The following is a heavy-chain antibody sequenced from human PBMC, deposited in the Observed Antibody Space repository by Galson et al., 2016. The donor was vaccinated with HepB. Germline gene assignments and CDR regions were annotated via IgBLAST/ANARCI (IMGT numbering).Heavy chain of an antibody. CDR1: GGTLSRHT. V-gene: IGHV1-69*08. J-gene: IGHJ6*02. CDR2: FIPFLEKP. D-gene: IGHD6-13*01. CDR3: ARGGALAAAVSSSYYVMDV. Sequence: SCKAPGGTLSRHTLSWVRQAPGQGLEWMGGFIPFLEKPNYAQRFQGRLTITVDKSTSTAYMELSSLRSEDMGVYYCARGGALAAAVSSSYYVMDVWGQGTTVKGSS.